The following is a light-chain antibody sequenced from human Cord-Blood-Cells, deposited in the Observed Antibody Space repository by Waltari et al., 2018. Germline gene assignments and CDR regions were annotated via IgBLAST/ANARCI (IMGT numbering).Light chain of an antibody. V-gene: IGKV3-15*01. Sequence: EIVMTQSPATLSVSPGERATLSCTASRRVSSNLAWYQQKPGQAPRLLIYGASTRATGIPARFSGSGSGTEVTLTISSLQSEDFAVYYCQQYNNWARTFGQGTKVEIK. CDR1: RRVSSN. CDR2: GAS. CDR3: QQYNNWART. J-gene: IGKJ1*01.